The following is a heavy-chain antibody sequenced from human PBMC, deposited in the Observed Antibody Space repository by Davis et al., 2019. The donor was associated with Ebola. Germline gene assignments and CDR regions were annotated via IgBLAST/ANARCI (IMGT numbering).Heavy chain of an antibody. J-gene: IGHJ4*02. CDR2: IYYSGST. Sequence: SQTLSLTCAVYGGSFSGYYWSWIRQHPGKGLEWIGYIYYSGSTYYNPSLKSRVTISVDTSKNQFSLKLSSVTAADTAVYYCARGSLAFGGVIVPYYFDYWGQGTLVTVSS. CDR1: GGSFSGYY. V-gene: IGHV4-31*02. CDR3: ARGSLAFGGVIVPYYFDY. D-gene: IGHD3-16*02.